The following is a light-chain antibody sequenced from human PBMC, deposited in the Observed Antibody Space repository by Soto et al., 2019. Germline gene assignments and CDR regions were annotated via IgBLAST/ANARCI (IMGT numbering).Light chain of an antibody. J-gene: IGLJ1*01. CDR1: SSNIGSNY. V-gene: IGLV1-51*01. CDR2: DHN. Sequence: QSVLTQPPSVSAAPGQKVTISCSGSSSNIGSNYVSWYQQLPGTAPKLLIYDHNKRPSGIPDRFSGSRSGTSATLGITGLQTGDEADYYCGTWDTTLSLYVFGTGTKLTVL. CDR3: GTWDTTLSLYV.